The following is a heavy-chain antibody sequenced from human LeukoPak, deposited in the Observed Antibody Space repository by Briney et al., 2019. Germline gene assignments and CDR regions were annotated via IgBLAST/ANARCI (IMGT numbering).Heavy chain of an antibody. J-gene: IGHJ4*02. CDR1: GYSISSGYY. Sequence: SETLSLTCAVSGYSISSGYYWGWIRQPPGKGLEWIGSIYHSGSTYYNPSLKSRVTISVDTSKNQFALKLSSVTAAGTAVYYCARVTFGGVIVPYFDYWSQGTLVTVSS. CDR2: IYHSGST. D-gene: IGHD3-16*02. CDR3: ARVTFGGVIVPYFDY. V-gene: IGHV4-38-2*01.